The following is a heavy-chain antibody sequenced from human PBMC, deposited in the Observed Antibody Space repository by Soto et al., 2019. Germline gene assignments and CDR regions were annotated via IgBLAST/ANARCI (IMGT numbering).Heavy chain of an antibody. CDR1: GGSISSGDYY. D-gene: IGHD2-15*01. J-gene: IGHJ5*02. Sequence: QVQLQESGPGLVKPSQTLSLTCTVSGGSISSGDYYWSWIRQPPGKGLEWIGYIYYSGSTYYNPSLKSRVTISVDTSKNQFSLKLSSVTAADTAVYYCARAGIMDCSGGSCYSFRNWFDPWGQGTLVTVSS. CDR2: IYYSGST. CDR3: ARAGIMDCSGGSCYSFRNWFDP. V-gene: IGHV4-30-4*01.